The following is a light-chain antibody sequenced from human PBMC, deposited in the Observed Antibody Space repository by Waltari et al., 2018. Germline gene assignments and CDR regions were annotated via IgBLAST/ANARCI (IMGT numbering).Light chain of an antibody. V-gene: IGLV2-14*01. CDR3: SSYTSSSTGYV. Sequence: QSALTQPASVSGSPGQSITISCTGTSSDVGGYNYVSCYQQHPGKAPKLMIYEVSNRPSGVSNRFSGSKSGNTASLTISGLQAEDEADYYCSSYTSSSTGYVFGTGTKVTVL. CDR2: EVS. J-gene: IGLJ1*01. CDR1: SSDVGGYNY.